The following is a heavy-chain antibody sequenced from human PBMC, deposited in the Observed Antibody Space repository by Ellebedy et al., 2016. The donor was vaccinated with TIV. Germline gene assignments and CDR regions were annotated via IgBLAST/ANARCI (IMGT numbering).Heavy chain of an antibody. Sequence: PGGSLRLSCAASGFSFSTYCMNWVRQAPGKVLEWVSSLSSSGTDGYSAYSVKGRFTISRDNAKNSLYLQMNSLRAEDTAVYYCARAPIIMAGNGPDWYFDLWGRGTLVTVSS. CDR1: GFSFSTYC. CDR2: LSSSGTDG. J-gene: IGHJ2*01. D-gene: IGHD6-19*01. CDR3: ARAPIIMAGNGPDWYFDL. V-gene: IGHV3-21*01.